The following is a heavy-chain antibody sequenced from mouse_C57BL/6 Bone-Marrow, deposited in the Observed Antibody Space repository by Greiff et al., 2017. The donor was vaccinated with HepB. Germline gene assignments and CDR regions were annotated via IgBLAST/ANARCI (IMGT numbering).Heavy chain of an antibody. J-gene: IGHJ4*01. CDR2: ISDGGSYT. CDR3: ARWLSRAMDY. V-gene: IGHV5-4*01. D-gene: IGHD1-2*01. Sequence: DVQLQESGGGLVKPGGSLKLSCAASGFTFSSYAMSWVRQTPEKRLEWVATISDGGSYTYYPDNVKGRFTISRDNAKNNLYLQMSHLKSEDTAMYYCARWLSRAMDYWGQGTSVTVSS. CDR1: GFTFSSYA.